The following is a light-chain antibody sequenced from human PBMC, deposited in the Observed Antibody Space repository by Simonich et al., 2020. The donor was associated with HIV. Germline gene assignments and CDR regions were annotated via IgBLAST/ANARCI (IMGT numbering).Light chain of an antibody. V-gene: IGKV4-1*01. CDR2: WAS. J-gene: IGKJ1*01. CDR1: QSVLYSSNNKNY. Sequence: DIVMTQSPDSLAVSLGERATINCKSSQSVLYSSNNKNYLAWYQQKQVHPPNLLIYWASPRESGVPHRFSASGSGTDFTLTISSLQAEDVAIYYCQQYYSTPPTFGQGTKVEIK. CDR3: QQYYSTPPT.